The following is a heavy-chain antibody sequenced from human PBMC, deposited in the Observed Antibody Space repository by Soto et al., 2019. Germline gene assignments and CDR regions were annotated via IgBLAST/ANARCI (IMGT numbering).Heavy chain of an antibody. D-gene: IGHD3-10*01. CDR2: INWNGGST. CDR3: ARAPYYYGSGSYFY. J-gene: IGHJ4*02. CDR1: GFTFDDYG. V-gene: IGHV3-20*04. Sequence: GGSLRLSCAASGFTFDDYGMSWVRQAPGKGLEWVSGINWNGGSTGYADSVKGRFTISRDNAKNSLYLQMNSLRAEDTALYYCARAPYYYGSGSYFYWGQGTLVTVSS.